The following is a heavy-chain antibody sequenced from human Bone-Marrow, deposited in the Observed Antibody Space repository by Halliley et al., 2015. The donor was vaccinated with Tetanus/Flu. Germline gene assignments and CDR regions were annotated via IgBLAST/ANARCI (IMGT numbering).Heavy chain of an antibody. Sequence: GREWLGNIYHSGSTNYTPSLKSRVTMSIDTSKNQLSLRGTSLSAADTAVYYWARGAWGTVDYWGQGTLVTVSS. CDR2: IYHSGST. CDR3: ARGAWGTVDY. V-gene: IGHV4-59*01. D-gene: IGHD3-16*01. J-gene: IGHJ4*02.